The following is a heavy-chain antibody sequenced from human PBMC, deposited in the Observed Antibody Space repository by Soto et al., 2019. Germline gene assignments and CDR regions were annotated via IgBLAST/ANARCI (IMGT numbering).Heavy chain of an antibody. CDR3: ARDFGVYSNYFDY. D-gene: IGHD4-4*01. CDR2: ISDDGSET. V-gene: IGHV3-7*03. J-gene: IGHJ4*02. Sequence: PGGSLRLSCAASGFTFSSFAMSWVRQAPGKGLEWVLNISDDGSETYYVDSVKGRFTISRDNSKNSLYLQMNSLRAEDTAVYYCARDFGVYSNYFDYWGQGTLVTVSS. CDR1: GFTFSSFA.